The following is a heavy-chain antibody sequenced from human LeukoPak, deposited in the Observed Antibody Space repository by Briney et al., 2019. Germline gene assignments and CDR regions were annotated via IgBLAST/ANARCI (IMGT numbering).Heavy chain of an antibody. V-gene: IGHV3-23*01. D-gene: IGHD5-12*01. J-gene: IGHJ4*02. CDR2: VTHSGAIT. CDR1: GFTFSRSV. CDR3: AKEYLRGDNFFDS. Sequence: GGSLRLSCAASGFTFSRSVMNWVRQAPGKGLEWVAGVTHSGAITEYADSVKGRFTISRDNSKNTVYLHMNSLIAEDTAVYYCAKEYLRGDNFFDSWGQGTLVTVSS.